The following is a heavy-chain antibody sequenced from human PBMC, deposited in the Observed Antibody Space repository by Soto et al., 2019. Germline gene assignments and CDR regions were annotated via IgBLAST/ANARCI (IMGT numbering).Heavy chain of an antibody. CDR2: ISGSAGTI. V-gene: IGHV3-23*01. CDR3: ANSGKSGSDF. CDR1: GFSFSNYA. Sequence: GGSLRLSCAASGFSFSNYAMSWVRQAPGKGLEWVSGISGSAGTIYYTDSMRGRFTISRDNSHNTLYLHMKNLRAEDTAIYACANSGKSGSDFWGQGTLATVSS. J-gene: IGHJ4*02. D-gene: IGHD6-25*01.